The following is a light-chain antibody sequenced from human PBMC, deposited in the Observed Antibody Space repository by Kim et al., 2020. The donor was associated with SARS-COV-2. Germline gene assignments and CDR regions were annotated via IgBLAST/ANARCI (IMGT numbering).Light chain of an antibody. V-gene: IGKV3-20*01. Sequence: EIVLTQSPDTLSLFPGERATLSCRTSQRISSTYLAWYQKKPGQAPRLLTYASSRAAGIPDRFSGSGFGTDFTLTISRLEPEDFAVYYCQQYGTSPRTFGQGTKVDIK. J-gene: IGKJ1*01. CDR1: QRISSTY. CDR3: QQYGTSPRT. CDR2: AS.